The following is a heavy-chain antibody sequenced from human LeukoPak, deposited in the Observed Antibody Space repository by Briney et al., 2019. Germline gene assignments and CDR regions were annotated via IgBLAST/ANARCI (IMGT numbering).Heavy chain of an antibody. Sequence: GGSLRLSCAASGFTFDDYGMSWVRQAPGKGLEWVSGISWKSGSIGYADSVKGRFTISRDNAKNSLYLQMNSLRAEDTALYYCAKDTSYGSGSSHGMDVWGQGTTVTVSS. CDR2: ISWKSGSI. D-gene: IGHD3-10*01. J-gene: IGHJ6*02. CDR3: AKDTSYGSGSSHGMDV. V-gene: IGHV3-9*01. CDR1: GFTFDDYG.